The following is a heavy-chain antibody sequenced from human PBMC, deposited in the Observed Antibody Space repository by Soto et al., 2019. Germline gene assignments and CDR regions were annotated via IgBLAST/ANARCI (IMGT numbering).Heavy chain of an antibody. CDR1: GFSFSSIGEG. V-gene: IGHV2-5*09. Sequence: QVTLKESGPTLVKPTQTLTLTCTFPGFSFSSIGEGVGWIRQPPGKALEWLALIYWDDDKRYRPSLKSRLTITKDTSKLRAVLTMTIMVPVDTATYYCVQSRCRGDCLQSYSSHSYYGLDVWGQGTTVTVSS. CDR2: IYWDDDK. D-gene: IGHD2-21*02. CDR3: VQSRCRGDCLQSYSSHSYYGLDV. J-gene: IGHJ6*02.